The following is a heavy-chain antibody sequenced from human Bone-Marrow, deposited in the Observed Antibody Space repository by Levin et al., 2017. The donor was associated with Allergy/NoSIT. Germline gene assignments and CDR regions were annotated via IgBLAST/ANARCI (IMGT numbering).Heavy chain of an antibody. CDR2: INPNSGGT. D-gene: IGHD2-2*01. V-gene: IGHV1-2*02. J-gene: IGHJ6*02. Sequence: ASVKVSCKASGYTFTGYYMHWVRQAPGQGLEWMGWINPNSGGTNYAQKFQGRVTMTRDTSISTAYMELSRLRSDDTAVYYCASIGGYCSSTSCPTYYGMDVWGQGTTVTVSS. CDR3: ASIGGYCSSTSCPTYYGMDV. CDR1: GYTFTGYY.